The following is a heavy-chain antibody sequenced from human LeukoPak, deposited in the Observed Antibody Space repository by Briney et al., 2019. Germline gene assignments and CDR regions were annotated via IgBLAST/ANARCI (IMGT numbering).Heavy chain of an antibody. D-gene: IGHD3-16*01. CDR2: IYTSGST. CDR1: GGSISSYY. Sequence: PSETLSLTCTVSGGSISSYYWSWIRQPPGKGPEWIGYIYTSGSTNYNPSLKSRVTISGDTSKNQFSLKLNSVTAADTAVYYCARQTPPFRGWYFDLWGRGTLVTVSS. CDR3: ARQTPPFRGWYFDL. V-gene: IGHV4-4*09. J-gene: IGHJ2*01.